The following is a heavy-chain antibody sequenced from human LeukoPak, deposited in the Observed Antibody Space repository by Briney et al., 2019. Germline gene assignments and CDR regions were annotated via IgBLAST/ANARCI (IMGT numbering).Heavy chain of an antibody. CDR2: MHTSGST. Sequence: SETLSLTCTVSGGSIRSYYWNWIRQPAGKGLERTGRMHTSGSTNYNPSLKSRLTMSVDTSKNQFSLKMRSVTAADTAVYYCARDSGSGYYEAWGQGTLVTVSS. V-gene: IGHV4-4*07. D-gene: IGHD3-10*01. CDR3: ARDSGSGYYEA. J-gene: IGHJ5*02. CDR1: GGSIRSYY.